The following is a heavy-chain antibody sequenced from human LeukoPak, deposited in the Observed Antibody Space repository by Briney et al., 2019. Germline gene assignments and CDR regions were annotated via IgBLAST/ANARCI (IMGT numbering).Heavy chain of an antibody. CDR3: ARDPIRITMIVVPRWAFDI. D-gene: IGHD3-22*01. J-gene: IGHJ3*02. CDR2: IYTSGST. V-gene: IGHV4-4*07. CDR1: GGSISSYY. Sequence: SETLSLTCTVSGGSISSYYWSWIRQPAGKGLEWIGRIYTSGSTNYNPSLKSRVTISVDTSKNQFSLKLSSVTAADTAVYYCARDPIRITMIVVPRWAFDIWGQGTMVTVSS.